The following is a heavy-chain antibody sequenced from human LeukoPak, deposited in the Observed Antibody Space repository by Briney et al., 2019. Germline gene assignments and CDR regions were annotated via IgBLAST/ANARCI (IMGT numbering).Heavy chain of an antibody. D-gene: IGHD6-19*01. J-gene: IGHJ4*02. CDR3: ARGFSAVAGGSRIDY. Sequence: GASVKVSCKSSGYTFTSYYMHWVRQAPGQGLEWMGIINPSGGSTSYAQKFQGRVTMTRDMSTSTVYMELSSLRSEDTAVYYCARGFSAVAGGSRIDYWGQGTRVTVSS. CDR1: GYTFTSYY. V-gene: IGHV1-46*01. CDR2: INPSGGST.